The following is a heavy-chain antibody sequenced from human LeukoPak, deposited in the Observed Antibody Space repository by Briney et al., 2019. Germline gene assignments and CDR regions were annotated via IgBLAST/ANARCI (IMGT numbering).Heavy chain of an antibody. J-gene: IGHJ3*02. CDR2: IYYSGST. V-gene: IGHV4-39*07. CDR3: AKLGLVKAFDI. D-gene: IGHD3-16*01. Sequence: PSETLSLTCTVSGGSISSSSYYWGWIRQPPGKGLEWIGSIYYSGSTYYNPSLKSRVTISVDTSKNQFSLKLRSVTAADTAVYYCAKLGLVKAFDIWGQGTMVTVSS. CDR1: GGSISSSSYY.